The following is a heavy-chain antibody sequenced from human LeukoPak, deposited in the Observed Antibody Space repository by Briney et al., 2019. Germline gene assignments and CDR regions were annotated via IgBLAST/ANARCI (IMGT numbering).Heavy chain of an antibody. J-gene: IGHJ4*02. D-gene: IGHD4-17*01. V-gene: IGHV3-30*04. Sequence: GGSLRLSCAAYGFTFSSYAMQWVRQAPGKGLEWVAVISYDGSNKYYADSVKGRFTISRDNSKNTLYLQMNSLRAEDTAVYYCARISMTTVTTDYWGQGTLVTASS. CDR2: ISYDGSNK. CDR3: ARISMTTVTTDY. CDR1: GFTFSSYA.